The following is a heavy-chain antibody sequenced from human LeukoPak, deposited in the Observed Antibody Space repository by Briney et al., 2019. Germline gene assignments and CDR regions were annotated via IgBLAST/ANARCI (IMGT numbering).Heavy chain of an antibody. V-gene: IGHV3-9*03. Sequence: PGRSLRLSCAASGFTFDDYAMHWVRQAPGNGLEWVSGISWNSGSIGYADSVKGRFTISRDNAKNSLYLQMNSLRAEDMALYYCAKGTHDYGGNSEYYFDYWGQGTLVTVSS. CDR3: AKGTHDYGGNSEYYFDY. D-gene: IGHD4-23*01. J-gene: IGHJ4*02. CDR1: GFTFDDYA. CDR2: ISWNSGSI.